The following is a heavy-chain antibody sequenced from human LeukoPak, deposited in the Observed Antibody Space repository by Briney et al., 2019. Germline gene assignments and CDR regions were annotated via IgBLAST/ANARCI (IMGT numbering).Heavy chain of an antibody. CDR3: AKSNGYGLIDI. J-gene: IGHJ3*02. CDR2: IYHTGST. CDR1: GDSISHYY. Sequence: PSETLSLTCTVSGDSISHYYWTWVRQPPGKGLEWIAYIYHTGSTNYNPSLQSRVIISLDKSKNQLSLKLRTVTAADTAVYYCAKSNGYGLIDIWGQGTMVTVSS. D-gene: IGHD3-10*01. V-gene: IGHV4-59*12.